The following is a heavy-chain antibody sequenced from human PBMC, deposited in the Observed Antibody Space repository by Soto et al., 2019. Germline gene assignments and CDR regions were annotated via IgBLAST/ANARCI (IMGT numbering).Heavy chain of an antibody. D-gene: IGHD5-18*01. CDR3: ARGRGYSYGLDP. CDR1: GDSISSNNNY. CDR2: ISYSGTT. Sequence: PSETLSLTCTVSGDSISSNNNYWSWIRQPPGEGLEWIGFISYSGTTSCSPSLKSRVAISLDTSKNQFSLSLSSVTAADTAVYYCARGRGYSYGLDPWGQGTLVTVS. J-gene: IGHJ5*02. V-gene: IGHV4-30-4*01.